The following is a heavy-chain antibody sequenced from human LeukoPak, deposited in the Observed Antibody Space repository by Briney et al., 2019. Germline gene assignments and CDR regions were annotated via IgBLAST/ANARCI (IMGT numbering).Heavy chain of an antibody. CDR1: GGSISSSSYY. D-gene: IGHD3-10*01. CDR2: IYYSGST. CDR3: ARPGRGSGSRADYYYYYMDV. V-gene: IGHV4-39*01. J-gene: IGHJ6*03. Sequence: PSETLSLTCTVSGGSISSSSYYWGWIRQPPGKGLEWIGSIYYSGSTYYNPSLKSRVTISVDTSKNQFSLKLSSVTAADTAVYYCARPGRGSGSRADYYYYYMDVWGKGTTVTISS.